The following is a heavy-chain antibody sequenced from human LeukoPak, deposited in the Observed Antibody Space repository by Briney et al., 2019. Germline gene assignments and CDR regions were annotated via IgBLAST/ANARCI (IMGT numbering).Heavy chain of an antibody. J-gene: IGHJ4*02. CDR1: GGTFSSYA. D-gene: IGHD3-3*01. Sequence: SVKVSCKASGGTFSSYAITWVRQAPGQGLEWMGRIIPIVGKANYAQNFQGRVTITADKSTSTVYVELSSLRSEDTAVYYCARTYYDSFFDYWGQGTLVTVSS. V-gene: IGHV1-69*04. CDR2: IIPIVGKA. CDR3: ARTYYDSFFDY.